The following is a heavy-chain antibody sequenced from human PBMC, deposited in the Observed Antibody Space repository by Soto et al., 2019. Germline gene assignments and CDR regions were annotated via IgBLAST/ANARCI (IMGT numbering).Heavy chain of an antibody. V-gene: IGHV1-69*01. J-gene: IGHJ4*02. CDR3: SRGGNYYDSSGYYYDH. CDR1: GGTFSSYA. Sequence: QVQLVQSGAEVKKPGSSVKVSCKASGGTFSSYAISWVRQAPGQGLEWMGGIIPIFGTANYAQKFQGRVTITADESTSTAYMELSSLRSEDTAVYYCSRGGNYYDSSGYYYDHWGQGTLVTVSS. D-gene: IGHD3-22*01. CDR2: IIPIFGTA.